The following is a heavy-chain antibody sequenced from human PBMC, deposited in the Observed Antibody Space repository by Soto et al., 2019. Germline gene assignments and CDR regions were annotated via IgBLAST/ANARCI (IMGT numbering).Heavy chain of an antibody. V-gene: IGHV4-30-4*01. CDR3: SRRYCSGPSCLIWFDP. Sequence: PSETLSLTCTVSGGSMNSDDFYWSWIRQSPGRGLEWIGYIYHNGNTYYNPSLASRVTISLDMSRNQFSLKLRSVTAADTAVYYCSRRYCSGPSCLIWFDPWGQGTQVTVSS. CDR1: GGSMNSDDFY. D-gene: IGHD2-2*01. CDR2: IYHNGNT. J-gene: IGHJ5*02.